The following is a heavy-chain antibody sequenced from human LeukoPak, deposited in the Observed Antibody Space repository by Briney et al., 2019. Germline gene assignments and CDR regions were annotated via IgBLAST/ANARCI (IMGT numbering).Heavy chain of an antibody. D-gene: IGHD3-10*01. V-gene: IGHV4-30-2*03. Sequence: SETLSLTCAVSGGSISSGGYSWSWIRQPPGKGLEWIGYIYHSGRTYYNPSLKSRITISVDSSKNQFSLRLSSVTAADTAVYYCARRKYYTIENWGQGTLVTVSS. CDR1: GGSISSGGYS. CDR2: IYHSGRT. CDR3: ARRKYYTIEN. J-gene: IGHJ4*02.